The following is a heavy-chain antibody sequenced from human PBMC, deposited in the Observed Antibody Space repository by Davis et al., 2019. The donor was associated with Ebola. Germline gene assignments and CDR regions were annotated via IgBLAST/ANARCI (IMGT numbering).Heavy chain of an antibody. J-gene: IGHJ6*03. Sequence: GESLKISCKGSGYSFTSYWIGWVRQMPGKGLEWMGIIYPGDSDTRYSPSFQGQVTISADKSISTAYLQWSNLKASDTAMYYCARAVVVAATYYYYMDVWGKGTTVTVSS. CDR1: GYSFTSYW. CDR3: ARAVVVAATYYYYMDV. CDR2: IYPGDSDT. V-gene: IGHV5-51*01. D-gene: IGHD2-15*01.